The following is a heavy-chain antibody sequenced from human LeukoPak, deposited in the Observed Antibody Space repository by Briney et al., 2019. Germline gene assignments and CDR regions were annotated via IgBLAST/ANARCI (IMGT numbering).Heavy chain of an antibody. D-gene: IGHD2-2*01. V-gene: IGHV4-39*01. CDR1: GGSISSSSYY. CDR2: VYYSGST. Sequence: SETLSLTCTVSGGSISSSSYYWGWIRQPPGKGLEWIGSVYYSGSTYYNPSLKSRVTISVDTSKNQFSLKLSSVTAADTAVYYCARLLVVVPAAADYWGQGTLVTVSS. CDR3: ARLLVVVPAAADY. J-gene: IGHJ4*02.